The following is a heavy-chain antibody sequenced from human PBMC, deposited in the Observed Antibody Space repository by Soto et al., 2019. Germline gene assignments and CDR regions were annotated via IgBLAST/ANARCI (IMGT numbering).Heavy chain of an antibody. J-gene: IGHJ6*03. CDR1: GFTFSNYW. CDR2: IKQDGSEK. CDR3: ARHGDYVSMDV. V-gene: IGHV3-7*01. Sequence: VHLVESGGGLVQPGGSLRLSCAASGFTFSNYWMSWVRQAPGKGLEWVASIKQDGSEKSYVDSVKGRFTISRDNAKNSLYLQMNSLRGEDTAVYYCARHGDYVSMDVWGKGTTVTVSS. D-gene: IGHD4-17*01.